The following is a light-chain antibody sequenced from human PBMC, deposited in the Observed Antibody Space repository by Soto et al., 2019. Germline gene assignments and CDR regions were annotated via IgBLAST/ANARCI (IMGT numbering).Light chain of an antibody. CDR3: QQYSNWPTIT. Sequence: ETVITQSPGTLSVSLGERATLSCRASQSVSIHLAWYQQKPGQAPRLLIYDTSTRANGIPASFSSSGSGTELTLTISSLQSEDFAVYYCQQYSNWPTITFGQGTRLEIK. CDR1: QSVSIH. V-gene: IGKV3-15*01. J-gene: IGKJ5*01. CDR2: DTS.